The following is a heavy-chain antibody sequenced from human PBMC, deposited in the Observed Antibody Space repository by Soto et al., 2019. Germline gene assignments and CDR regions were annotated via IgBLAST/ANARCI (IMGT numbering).Heavy chain of an antibody. CDR1: GGSISSGDYY. D-gene: IGHD3-22*01. CDR3: ARYYYDSSGPDY. J-gene: IGHJ4*02. Sequence: SETLSLTCTVSGGSISSGDYYWSWIRQPPGKGLEWIGYIYCSGSTYYNPSLKSRVTISVDTSKNQFSLKLSSVTAADTAVYYCARYYYDSSGPDYWGQGTLVTVSS. CDR2: IYCSGST. V-gene: IGHV4-30-4*01.